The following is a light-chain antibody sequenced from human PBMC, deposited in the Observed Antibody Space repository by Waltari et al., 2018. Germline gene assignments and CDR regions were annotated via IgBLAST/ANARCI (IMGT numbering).Light chain of an antibody. CDR2: TDS. V-gene: IGLV3-1*01. J-gene: IGLJ1*01. Sequence: SYELTQPPSVAVSPGQTASTTCSGDKLGDKYACWYQQKPGQSPVLVIYTDSKRPSGLPELFSGSNSGNTATLTISGPQAMDEADYYCQAWDSSTYVFGTGTKVTVL. CDR3: QAWDSSTYV. CDR1: KLGDKY.